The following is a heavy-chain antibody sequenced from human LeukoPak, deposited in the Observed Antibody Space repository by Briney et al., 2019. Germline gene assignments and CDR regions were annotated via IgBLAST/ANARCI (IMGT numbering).Heavy chain of an antibody. CDR1: GGSISSYY. Sequence: SETLSLTCTVSGGSISSYYWSWIRQPPAKGLEWIGYIYYSGSTNYNPSLKSRVTISVDTSKNQFSLKLSSVTAADPAVYYCARGGGYGDSGDYWGQGTLVTVSS. J-gene: IGHJ4*02. V-gene: IGHV4-59*01. CDR3: ARGGGYGDSGDY. D-gene: IGHD4-17*01. CDR2: IYYSGST.